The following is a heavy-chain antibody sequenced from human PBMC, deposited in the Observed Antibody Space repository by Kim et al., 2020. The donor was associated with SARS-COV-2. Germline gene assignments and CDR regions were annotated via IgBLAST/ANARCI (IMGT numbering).Heavy chain of an antibody. CDR2: INPNSGGT. CDR1: GYTFTGYY. J-gene: IGHJ4*02. V-gene: IGHV1-2*02. CDR3: ARGLREGLRYFDWLLQFDY. Sequence: ASVKVSCKASGYTFTGYYMHWVRQAPGQGLEWMGWINPNSGGTNYAQKFQGRGTMPRDTSISTAYMELSRLRSDDTAVYYCARGLREGLRYFDWLLQFDYWGQGTLVTVSS. D-gene: IGHD3-9*01.